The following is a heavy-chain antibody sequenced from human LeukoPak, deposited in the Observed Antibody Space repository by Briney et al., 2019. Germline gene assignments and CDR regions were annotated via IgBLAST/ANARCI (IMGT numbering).Heavy chain of an antibody. CDR1: GFXFNNYG. CDR2: ISDDGRNK. Sequence: GRSLRLSCAASGFXFNNYGIHYVRQAPGKGLEWVAVISDDGRNKNYADSVKGRFTISRDNSNNTLYLQMNSLRAEDTGVYYCAKDRETTASGTFDYWGQGTLVTVSS. V-gene: IGHV3-30*18. D-gene: IGHD6-13*01. CDR3: AKDRETTASGTFDY. J-gene: IGHJ4*02.